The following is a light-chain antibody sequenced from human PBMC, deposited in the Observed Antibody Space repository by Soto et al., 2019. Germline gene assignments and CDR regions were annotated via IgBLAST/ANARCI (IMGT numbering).Light chain of an antibody. CDR1: SSDVGGYNY. CDR3: SSYAGSTNV. Sequence: LTQPPSASGSPGQSVAISCTGTSSDVGGYNYVSWYQQHPGKAPKLMIYEVNKRPSGVPDRFSGSKSGNTASLTVSGLQAEDEADYYCSSYAGSTNVFGTGTKVTVL. J-gene: IGLJ1*01. CDR2: EVN. V-gene: IGLV2-8*01.